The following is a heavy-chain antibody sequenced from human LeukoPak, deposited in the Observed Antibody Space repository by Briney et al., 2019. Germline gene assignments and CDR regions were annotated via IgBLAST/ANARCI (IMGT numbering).Heavy chain of an antibody. CDR1: GYTFSSYY. CDR3: ARETDIASAANYFDY. D-gene: IGHD6-13*01. Sequence: GASVKVSCKASGYTFSSYYIHWVRQAPGQGLEWMGIINPSGGGTTYAQKFKGRVTITRDTSTTTVYMELRSLRSEDTAVYSCARETDIASAANYFDYWGLGTLVTVSS. J-gene: IGHJ4*02. CDR2: INPSGGGT. V-gene: IGHV1-46*01.